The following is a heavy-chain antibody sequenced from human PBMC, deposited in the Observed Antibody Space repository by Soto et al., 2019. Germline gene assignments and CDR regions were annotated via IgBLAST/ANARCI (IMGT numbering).Heavy chain of an antibody. D-gene: IGHD3-3*01. Sequence: PSETLSLTCTVSGGSISSSSYYWGWIRQPPGKGLEWIGSIYYSGSTYYNPSLKSRVTISVDTSKNQFSLKLSSVTAADTAVYYCARSANYDFWSGYDWFDPWGQGTLVTVSS. V-gene: IGHV4-39*01. J-gene: IGHJ5*02. CDR2: IYYSGST. CDR1: GGSISSSSYY. CDR3: ARSANYDFWSGYDWFDP.